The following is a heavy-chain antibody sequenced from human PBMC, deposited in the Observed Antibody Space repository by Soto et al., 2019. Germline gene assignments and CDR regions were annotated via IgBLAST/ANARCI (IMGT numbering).Heavy chain of an antibody. CDR2: IYSGGST. Sequence: GGSLRLSCAASGFTVSSNYMSWVRQAPGKGLEWVSVIYSGGSTYYADSVKGRFTISRDNSKNTLYLQMNSLRAEDTAVYYCARDALTVVPAASYYMDVWGKGTTVTVSS. CDR3: ARDALTVVPAASYYMDV. V-gene: IGHV3-66*01. CDR1: GFTVSSNY. J-gene: IGHJ6*03. D-gene: IGHD2-2*01.